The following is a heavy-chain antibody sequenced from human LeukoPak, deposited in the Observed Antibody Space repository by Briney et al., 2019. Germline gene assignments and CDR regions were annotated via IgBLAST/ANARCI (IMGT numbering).Heavy chain of an antibody. Sequence: ASVKVSCKASGYTFTSYDINWVRQATGQGLEWMGWINPNSGGTNYAQKFQGRVTMTRDTSISTAYMELSRLRSDDTAVYYCARGGYSYGFDYWGQGTLVTVSS. CDR1: GYTFTSYD. CDR2: INPNSGGT. J-gene: IGHJ4*02. V-gene: IGHV1-2*02. D-gene: IGHD5-18*01. CDR3: ARGGYSYGFDY.